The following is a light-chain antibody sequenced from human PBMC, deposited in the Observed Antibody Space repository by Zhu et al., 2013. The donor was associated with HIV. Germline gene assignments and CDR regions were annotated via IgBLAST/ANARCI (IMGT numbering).Light chain of an antibody. V-gene: IGLV1-44*01. CDR3: SAWDDSLNAAI. CDR2: SNN. J-gene: IGLJ2*01. CDR1: SSNIGSNT. Sequence: QSVLTQPPSASGTPGQRVTISCSGSSSNIGSNTVNWYQQLPGTAPKLLIYSNNQRPSGVPDRFSGSRSGTSASLAISGLQSEDEAEYFCSAWDDSLNAAIFGGGTKLTVL.